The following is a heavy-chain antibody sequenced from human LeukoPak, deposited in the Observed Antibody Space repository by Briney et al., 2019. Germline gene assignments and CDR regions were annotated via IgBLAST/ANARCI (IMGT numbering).Heavy chain of an antibody. D-gene: IGHD6-19*01. Sequence: GGSLRLSCAASGFTFSSYWMSWVRQAPGKGLEWVANIKQDGSEKYYVDSVKGRFTISRDNAKNSLYLQMNSLRAEDTAVYYCARARQAVAGLPSLSMDVWGKGTTVTVSS. CDR2: IKQDGSEK. CDR3: ARARQAVAGLPSLSMDV. J-gene: IGHJ6*04. CDR1: GFTFSSYW. V-gene: IGHV3-7*03.